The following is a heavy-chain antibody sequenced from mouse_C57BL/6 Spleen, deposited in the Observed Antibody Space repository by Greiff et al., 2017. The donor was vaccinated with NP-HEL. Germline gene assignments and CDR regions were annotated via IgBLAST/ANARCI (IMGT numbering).Heavy chain of an antibody. D-gene: IGHD2-5*01. CDR3: AREGLYYSTYEDY. J-gene: IGHJ2*01. V-gene: IGHV1-80*01. Sequence: QVQLQQSGAELVKPGASVKISCKASGYAFSSYWMNWVKQRPGKGLEWIGQIYPGDGDTNYNGKFKGKATLTADKSSSTAYMQLSSLTSEDSAVYFCAREGLYYSTYEDYWGQGTTLTVSS. CDR1: GYAFSSYW. CDR2: IYPGDGDT.